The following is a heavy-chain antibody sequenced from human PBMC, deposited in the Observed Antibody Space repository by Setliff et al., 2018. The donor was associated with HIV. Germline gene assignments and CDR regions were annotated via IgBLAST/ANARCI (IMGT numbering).Heavy chain of an antibody. CDR2: IGPIVGIP. D-gene: IGHD3-22*01. CDR1: GGTLSTYA. V-gene: IGHV1-69*10. J-gene: IGHJ4*02. CDR3: ARGHYDSSGYLYYFDF. Sequence: SVKVSCKASGGTLSTYAISWVRQAPGQGLEWMGGIGPIVGIPNYSQTFQGRVAITADKSTSTAYMELSRLRSEDTAVYYCARGHYDSSGYLYYFDFWGQGTLVTVSS.